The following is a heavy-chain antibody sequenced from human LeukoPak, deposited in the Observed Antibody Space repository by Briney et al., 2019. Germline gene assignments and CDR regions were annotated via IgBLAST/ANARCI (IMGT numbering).Heavy chain of an antibody. Sequence: PSETLSLTCTVSGGSISSYYWSWIRQPPGKGLEWIGYIYTGGSTNYNPSLKSRVTISVDTSKNQFSLKLSSVTAADTAVYYCARLVPAALQTGWFDPWGQGTLVTVSS. CDR1: GGSISSYY. D-gene: IGHD2-2*01. CDR3: ARLVPAALQTGWFDP. V-gene: IGHV4-4*09. CDR2: IYTGGST. J-gene: IGHJ5*02.